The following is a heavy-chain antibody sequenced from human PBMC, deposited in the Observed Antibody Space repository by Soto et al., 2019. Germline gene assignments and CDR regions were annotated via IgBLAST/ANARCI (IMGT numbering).Heavy chain of an antibody. CDR1: GGSFSGYY. D-gene: IGHD6-6*01. J-gene: IGHJ4*02. CDR3: ARFSRLNPYIAARTAFYY. CDR2: INHSGST. Sequence: SETLSLTCAVYGGSFSGYYWSWIRQPPGKGLEWIGEINHSGSTNYNPSLKSRVTISVDTSKNQFSLKLSSVTAADTAVYYCARFSRLNPYIAARTAFYYWGQDNLLTVSS. V-gene: IGHV4-34*01.